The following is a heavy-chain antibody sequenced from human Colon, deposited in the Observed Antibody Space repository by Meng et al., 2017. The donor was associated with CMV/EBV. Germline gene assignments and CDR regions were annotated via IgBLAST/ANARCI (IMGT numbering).Heavy chain of an antibody. D-gene: IGHD2-21*01. CDR3: ARDRHSEVVIALKGTFDI. V-gene: IGHV4-59*11. CDR1: GGSIIGHY. CDR2: VYYSGYT. Sequence: SETLSLTCPVSGGSIIGHYWNWIRQAPGKGLEWIGSVYYSGYTYSNPSLSSRLSISVDRSKNQFFLRLSSVTAADTAVYYCARDRHSEVVIALKGTFDIWGQGTRVTVSS. J-gene: IGHJ3*02.